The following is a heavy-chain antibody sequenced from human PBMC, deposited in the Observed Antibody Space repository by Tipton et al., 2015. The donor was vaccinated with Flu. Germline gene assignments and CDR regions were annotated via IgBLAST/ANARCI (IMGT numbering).Heavy chain of an antibody. CDR2: IHRSGST. V-gene: IGHV4-39*01. J-gene: IGHJ4*02. Sequence: TLSLTCSVSGGSIGSSSTYYWSWIRQPAGKGLEWIANIHRSGSTYHNPSLRSRVTILVDTSKNQFSLRLTSVTAADTAVYYCARHTGDSVRGVIDYWGQGTLVTVSS. CDR3: ARHTGDSVRGVIDY. CDR1: GGSIGSSSTYY. D-gene: IGHD3-10*02.